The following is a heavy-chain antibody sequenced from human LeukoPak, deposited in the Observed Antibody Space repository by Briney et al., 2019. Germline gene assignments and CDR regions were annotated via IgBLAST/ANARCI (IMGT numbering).Heavy chain of an antibody. D-gene: IGHD6-13*01. CDR2: IFYSGST. CDR3: AKTITDSSSWSLGYYYYCMDV. V-gene: IGHV4-59*01. Sequence: SETLSLTCTVSGGSISSYYWSLIRRPPGKGLEWIGYIFYSGSTNYNPSLKSRVTISVDTSKNQFSLKLSSVTAADTAVYYCAKTITDSSSWSLGYYYYCMDVWGKGTTVTVSS. J-gene: IGHJ6*03. CDR1: GGSISSYY.